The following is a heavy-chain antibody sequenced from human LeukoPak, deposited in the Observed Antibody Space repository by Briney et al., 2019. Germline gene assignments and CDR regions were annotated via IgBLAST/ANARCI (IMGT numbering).Heavy chain of an antibody. Sequence: SQTLSLTCTVSGGSISSGGYYWSWIRQPPGKGLEWIGYIYHSGSTYYNPSLKSRVTISVDRSKNQFSLKLSSVTAADTAVYYCARDTVGAPGISHAFDIWGQGTMVTVSS. V-gene: IGHV4-30-2*01. CDR3: ARDTVGAPGISHAFDI. J-gene: IGHJ3*02. CDR2: IYHSGST. D-gene: IGHD1-26*01. CDR1: GGSISSGGYY.